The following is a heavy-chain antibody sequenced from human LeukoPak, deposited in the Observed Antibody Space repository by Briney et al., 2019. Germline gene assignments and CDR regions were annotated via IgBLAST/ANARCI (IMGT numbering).Heavy chain of an antibody. CDR3: AKQTTTSCYTGFDY. CDR1: GFTFSSYA. CDR2: ICSSDNSR. V-gene: IGHV3-23*01. J-gene: IGHJ4*02. Sequence: PGGSLRLSCVASGFTFSSYAMSWVRQAPGKGLEWVSGICSSDNSRYYADSVKGRFTISRDNSKNTLYLQMNSLRADDTAVYYCAKQTTTSCYTGFDYWGQGTLVTVSS. D-gene: IGHD2-2*02.